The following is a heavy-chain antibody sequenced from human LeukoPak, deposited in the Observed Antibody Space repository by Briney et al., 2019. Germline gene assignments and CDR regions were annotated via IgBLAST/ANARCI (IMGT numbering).Heavy chain of an antibody. CDR3: ARDSSTVTTRHFDY. CDR2: VYYTGST. V-gene: IGHV4-59*01. D-gene: IGHD4-17*01. CDR1: GGSINNYY. J-gene: IGHJ4*02. Sequence: SETLSLTCTVSGGSINNYYWTWIRQPPGKGLECIGYVYYTGSTYYNPSLKSRVTISVDTSRNQFSLKLNSVTAADTAVYYCARDSSTVTTRHFDYWGQGTLVTVSS.